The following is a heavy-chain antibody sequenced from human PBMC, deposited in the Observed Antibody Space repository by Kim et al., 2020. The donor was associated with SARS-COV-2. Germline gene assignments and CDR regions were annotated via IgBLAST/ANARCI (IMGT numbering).Heavy chain of an antibody. CDR2: VSGTGHTT. Sequence: GGSLRLSCVASGFTFVGSAMSWVRQAPGKGLEWVATVSGTGHTTYYSESVKGRFTVSRDNSKDTLYLETHGLRAEDTAIYFCAKAEAYYDILGGLDVWGRGTTVTVSS. D-gene: IGHD3-3*01. J-gene: IGHJ6*02. V-gene: IGHV3-23*01. CDR1: GFTFVGSA. CDR3: AKAEAYYDILGGLDV.